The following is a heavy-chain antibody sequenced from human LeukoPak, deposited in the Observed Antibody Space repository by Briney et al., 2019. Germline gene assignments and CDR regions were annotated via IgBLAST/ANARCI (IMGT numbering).Heavy chain of an antibody. CDR3: ARGRDYVWGSYRYSDNDFDY. V-gene: IGHV3-13*01. J-gene: IGHJ4*02. CDR1: GFTFSSYD. Sequence: PGGSLRLSCAASGFTFSSYDMHWVRQATGKGLEWVSAIGTAGDTYYPGSVKGRFTISRENAKNSLYLQMNSLRAGDTAVYYCARGRDYVWGSYRYSDNDFDYWGQGTLVTVSS. CDR2: IGTAGDT. D-gene: IGHD3-16*02.